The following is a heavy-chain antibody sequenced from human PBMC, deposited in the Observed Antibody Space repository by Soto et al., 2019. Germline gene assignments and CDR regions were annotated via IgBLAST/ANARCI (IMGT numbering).Heavy chain of an antibody. CDR2: IKQDGSEK. J-gene: IGHJ4*02. CDR1: GFTFSSYW. D-gene: IGHD5-12*01. Sequence: GGSLRLSCAASGFTFSSYWMSWVRQAPGKGLEWVANIKQDGSEKYYVDSVKGRFTISRDNAKNSLYLQMNSLRAEDTAVYYCVGFGGYDFEDYWGQGTLVTVSS. V-gene: IGHV3-7*01. CDR3: VGFGGYDFEDY.